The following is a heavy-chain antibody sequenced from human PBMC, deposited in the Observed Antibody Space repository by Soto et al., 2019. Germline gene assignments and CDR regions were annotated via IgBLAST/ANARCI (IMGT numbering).Heavy chain of an antibody. V-gene: IGHV5-10-1*01. CDR3: ARTDTDQNHFDY. CDR1: GYSFTSYW. D-gene: IGHD5-18*01. CDR2: IDPSDSYT. Sequence: HGESLKISCKGSGYSFTSYWISWVRQMPGKGLEWMGRIDPSDSYTNYSPSFQGHVTISADKSISTAYLQWSSLKASDTAMYYCARTDTDQNHFDYWGQGTLVTVSS. J-gene: IGHJ4*02.